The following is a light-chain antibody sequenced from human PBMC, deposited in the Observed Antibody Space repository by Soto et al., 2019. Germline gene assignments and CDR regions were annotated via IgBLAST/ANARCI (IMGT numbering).Light chain of an antibody. J-gene: IGLJ3*02. CDR3: QSYDSSLGAWV. CDR1: SDSVSASHF. V-gene: IGLV8-61*01. CDR2: NTN. Sequence: QAVVTQEPSFSVSPGGTVTLTCGLSSDSVSASHFPSWYQQTPGQAPRTLIYNTNTRSSGVPDRFSGSILGNRAALTITGAQADDESDYYCQSYDSSLGAWVFGGGTKLTVL.